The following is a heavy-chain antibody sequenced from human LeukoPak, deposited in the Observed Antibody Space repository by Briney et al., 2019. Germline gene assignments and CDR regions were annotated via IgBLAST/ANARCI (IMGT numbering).Heavy chain of an antibody. V-gene: IGHV3-21*01. CDR3: ARDLRGYSYGPDY. J-gene: IGHJ4*02. D-gene: IGHD5-18*01. Sequence: GGSLRLSCAASGFTFSSYSMNWVRQAPGKGLEWVSSISSSSSYIYYADSVKGRFTISRDNAKNSLYLQMNSLGAEDTAVYYCARDLRGYSYGPDYWGQGTLVTVSS. CDR1: GFTFSSYS. CDR2: ISSSSSYI.